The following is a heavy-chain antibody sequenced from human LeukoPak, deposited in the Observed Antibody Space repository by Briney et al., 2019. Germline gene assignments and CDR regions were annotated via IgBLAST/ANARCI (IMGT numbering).Heavy chain of an antibody. CDR1: GYTFTYYY. D-gene: IGHD4-17*01. V-gene: IGHV1-2*02. Sequence: ASVKVSCKASGYTFTYYYMHWVGQAPGQGLEWMGWINPNSGGTNYAQKFQGRVTMTRDTSISTAYMELSRLRSDDTAVYYCARDSYSTVHFDYWGQGTLVTVSS. J-gene: IGHJ4*02. CDR2: INPNSGGT. CDR3: ARDSYSTVHFDY.